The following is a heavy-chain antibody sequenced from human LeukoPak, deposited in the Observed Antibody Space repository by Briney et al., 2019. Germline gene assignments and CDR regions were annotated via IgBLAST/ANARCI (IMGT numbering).Heavy chain of an antibody. CDR1: VYTFTSNN. Sequence: GASVKVSCKASVYTFTSNNIHSVRQAPGQGLEWMGVINPSGDSTSYAPNIQGRVTVTRDTSTSTGYMELSSLRSEDTAIYYCAKIAARDTGEGYWGQGTLVTVSS. V-gene: IGHV1-46*01. D-gene: IGHD2-15*01. CDR2: INPSGDST. CDR3: AKIAARDTGEGY. J-gene: IGHJ4*02.